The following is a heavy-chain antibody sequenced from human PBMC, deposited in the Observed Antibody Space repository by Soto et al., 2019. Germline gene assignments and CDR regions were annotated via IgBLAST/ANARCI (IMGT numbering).Heavy chain of an antibody. CDR2: VTWNSVAT. V-gene: IGHV3-9*01. CDR1: GFIFDNHA. D-gene: IGHD3-16*01. CDR3: VKEGGMKYFDF. Sequence: EVQLVESGGGLVQPGRSRRLSCTASGFIFDNHAMHWVRQAPGKGLEWVAGVTWNSVATGYADSVKGRFTISRDNAKNSLYLQMNRLSAEDTAVYFCVKEGGMKYFDFWGRGTVVTVSS. J-gene: IGHJ2*01.